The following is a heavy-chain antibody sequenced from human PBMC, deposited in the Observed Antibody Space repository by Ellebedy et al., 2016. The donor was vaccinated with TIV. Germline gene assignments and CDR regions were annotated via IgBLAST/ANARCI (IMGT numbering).Heavy chain of an antibody. CDR3: ARYYCASSTCYHFDY. V-gene: IGHV4-59*08. J-gene: IGHJ4*02. Sequence: SETLSLTCTVSGGSITSYYWSWIRQPPGKGLEWIGYIHYSGSTNYNPSLKGRVTMSVDTSKNQFSLKLSSVAAADTAVYYCARYYCASSTCYHFDYWGQGTLITVSS. CDR2: IHYSGST. CDR1: GGSITSYY. D-gene: IGHD2-2*01.